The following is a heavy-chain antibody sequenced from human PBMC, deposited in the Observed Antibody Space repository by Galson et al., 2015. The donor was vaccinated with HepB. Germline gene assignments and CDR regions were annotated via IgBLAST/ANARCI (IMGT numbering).Heavy chain of an antibody. Sequence: TLSLTCPVSGGSISSGDCYWSWIRQPPGKGLEWIGYIYYSGSTYYNPSLKSRVTISVDTSKNQFSLKLSSVTAADTAVYYCARALVVPRWGPDDYYYGMDVWGQGTTVTVSS. D-gene: IGHD2-2*01. CDR3: ARALVVPRWGPDDYYYGMDV. CDR2: IYYSGST. CDR1: GGSISSGDCY. J-gene: IGHJ6*02. V-gene: IGHV4-30-4*01.